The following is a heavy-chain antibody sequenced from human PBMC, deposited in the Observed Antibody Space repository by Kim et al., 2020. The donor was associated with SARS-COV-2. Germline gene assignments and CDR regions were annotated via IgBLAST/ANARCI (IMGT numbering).Heavy chain of an antibody. D-gene: IGHD3-22*01. Sequence: SETLSLTCTVSGGSVSSGSYYWSWIRQPPGKGLEWIGYIYYSGSTNYNPSLKSRVTISVDTSKNQFSLKLSSVTAADTAVNYCARWCDSSGYYLTPYFDYWGQGTLVTVSS. CDR1: GGSVSSGSYY. V-gene: IGHV4-61*01. CDR3: ARWCDSSGYYLTPYFDY. CDR2: IYYSGST. J-gene: IGHJ4*02.